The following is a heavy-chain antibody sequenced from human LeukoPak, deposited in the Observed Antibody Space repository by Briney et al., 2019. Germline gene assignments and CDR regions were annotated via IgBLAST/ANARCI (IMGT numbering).Heavy chain of an antibody. J-gene: IGHJ4*02. V-gene: IGHV1-69*13. CDR1: GGTFSSYP. Sequence: SVKVSCKLSGGTFSSYPISWVRQAPGQGLEWMGEITPIFGEAQNAEKFQGRVTITADEPTSTVYMELTSLRLDDTAMYYCARNSRVASTSGLNYWVQGTLVTVSS. CDR3: ARNSRVASTSGLNY. D-gene: IGHD5-12*01. CDR2: ITPIFGEA.